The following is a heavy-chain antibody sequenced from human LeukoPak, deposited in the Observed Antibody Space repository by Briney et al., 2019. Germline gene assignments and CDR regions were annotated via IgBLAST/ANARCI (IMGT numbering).Heavy chain of an antibody. CDR3: ARDRTLDYYDSSGYYCGYFDY. V-gene: IGHV3-30-3*01. J-gene: IGHJ4*02. Sequence: GGSLRLSCAASGFTFSSYAMHRVRQAPGKGLEWVAVISYGGSNKYYADSVKGRFTISRDNSKYTLYLQMNSLRAEDTAVYYCARDRTLDYYDSSGYYCGYFDYWGQGTLVTVSS. CDR1: GFTFSSYA. D-gene: IGHD3-22*01. CDR2: ISYGGSNK.